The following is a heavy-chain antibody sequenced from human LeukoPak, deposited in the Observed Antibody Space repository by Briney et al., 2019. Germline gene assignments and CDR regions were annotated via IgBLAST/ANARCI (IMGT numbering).Heavy chain of an antibody. J-gene: IGHJ4*02. CDR3: ATYRQVLLPFES. CDR1: EFTFSNYG. Sequence: PGGSLRLSCAASEFTFSNYGMHWVRQAPGKGLEWVAFIRYDESNEYYADSVRGRFTISRDNSKSTLSLQMNSLRAEDTAIYYCATYRQVLLPFESWGQGTLVTVSS. CDR2: IRYDESNE. V-gene: IGHV3-30*02. D-gene: IGHD2-8*02.